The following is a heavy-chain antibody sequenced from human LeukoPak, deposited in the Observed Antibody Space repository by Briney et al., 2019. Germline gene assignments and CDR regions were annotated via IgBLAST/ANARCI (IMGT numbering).Heavy chain of an antibody. J-gene: IGHJ4*02. CDR2: VSTYNGNT. CDR1: GDPFPSYG. Sequence: ASVKVSCKVSGDPFPSYGFSWGRQTPGPGLEWVGWVSTYNGNTHYEQKFQDRVTMTTDTSTNTAYMELRSLRSDDTAVYFCASGLGAYVDWGQGTLITVSS. V-gene: IGHV1-18*01. CDR3: ASGLGAYVD. D-gene: IGHD3-16*01.